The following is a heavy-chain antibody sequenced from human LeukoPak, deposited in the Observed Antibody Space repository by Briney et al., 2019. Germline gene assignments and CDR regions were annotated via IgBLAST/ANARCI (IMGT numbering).Heavy chain of an antibody. CDR1: GFTFDDYA. CDR3: AKAVRYYYMDV. Sequence: GGSLRLSCAASGFTFDDYAMHWVRQAPGKGLEWISGISWNSGSIGYADSVKGRFIISRDNAKNSLYLQMNSLRAEDTALYYCAKAVRYYYMDVWGKGTTVTVSS. CDR2: ISWNSGSI. D-gene: IGHD2-8*01. V-gene: IGHV3-9*01. J-gene: IGHJ6*03.